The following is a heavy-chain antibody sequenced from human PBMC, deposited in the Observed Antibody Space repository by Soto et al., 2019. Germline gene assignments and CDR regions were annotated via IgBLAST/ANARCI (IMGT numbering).Heavy chain of an antibody. Sequence: QVQLVQSGAEMSKPGASVKISCKAPGKSFSNYAIHWVRQAPGQGLEWMGWINVGRGNLKYSERFQGKVTLTRDASASTAFMELSGLTSEDTAVYYCAVDEDDYSSSWGRFDFWGQGTPVTVSS. J-gene: IGHJ4*02. CDR2: INVGRGNL. V-gene: IGHV1-3*01. D-gene: IGHD6-13*01. CDR3: AVDEDDYSSSWGRFDF. CDR1: GKSFSNYA.